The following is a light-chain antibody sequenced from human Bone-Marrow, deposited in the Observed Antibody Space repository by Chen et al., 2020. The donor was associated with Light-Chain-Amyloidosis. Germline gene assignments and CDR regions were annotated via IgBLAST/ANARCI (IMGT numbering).Light chain of an antibody. V-gene: IGLV3-21*02. J-gene: IGLJ3*02. CDR1: NIAAKS. Sequence: SYVLTQAPSVSVAPGQTARITCGCQNIAAKSVHWYQQRPGQAPVLVLDDDSDRPSGIPERFSGSNSGNTAALTISRVEAGDEADYYCQVYDSSSDHAWVFGGGTRLSVL. CDR2: DDS. CDR3: QVYDSSSDHAWV.